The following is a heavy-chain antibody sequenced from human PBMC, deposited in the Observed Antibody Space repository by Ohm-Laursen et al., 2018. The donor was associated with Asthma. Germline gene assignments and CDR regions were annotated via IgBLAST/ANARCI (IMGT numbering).Heavy chain of an antibody. CDR3: AKDSRRYFPYFDY. Sequence: SETLSLTCSVSGGSISSYYWSWIRQPPGKGLEWIGYIFYSGSTNYDPSLKSRVTMSVDTSKNQFSLKLRSVTAADTAVYYCAKDSRRYFPYFDYWGQGTLVTVSS. CDR2: IFYSGST. CDR1: GGSISSYY. D-gene: IGHD3-9*01. V-gene: IGHV4-59*01. J-gene: IGHJ4*02.